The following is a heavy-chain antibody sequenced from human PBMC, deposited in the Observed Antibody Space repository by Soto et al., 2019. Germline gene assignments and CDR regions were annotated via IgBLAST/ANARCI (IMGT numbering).Heavy chain of an antibody. Sequence: EVQLVESGGGLIQPGGSLRLSCAVSGFTVSNNYMSWVRQAPGKGLEGVSVIYSGGYTAYGDSVKGRFTISRDNSKNTLILQMKSRGAEDTAGYYWAAPPGGGGYWGQGTLVTVSSGMDVWGQGTTVTVSS. D-gene: IGHD1-26*01. V-gene: IGHV3-53*01. CDR3: AAPPGGGGYWGQGTLVTVSSGMDV. CDR1: GFTVSNNY. J-gene: IGHJ6*02. CDR2: IYSGGYT.